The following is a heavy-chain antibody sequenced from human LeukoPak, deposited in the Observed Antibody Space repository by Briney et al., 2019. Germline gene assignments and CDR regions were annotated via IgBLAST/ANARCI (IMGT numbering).Heavy chain of an antibody. D-gene: IGHD2-2*02. Sequence: PGGSLRLSCAASGFNFSRYSMNWVRQATGKGLEWVSSISSSSSYIYYADSVKGRFTISSDNAKNLLYLQMNSLRAEDTAVYYCARDPGYCSSTSCYRWLVDYWGQGTLVTVSS. CDR1: GFNFSRYS. J-gene: IGHJ4*02. CDR2: ISSSSSYI. V-gene: IGHV3-21*01. CDR3: ARDPGYCSSTSCYRWLVDY.